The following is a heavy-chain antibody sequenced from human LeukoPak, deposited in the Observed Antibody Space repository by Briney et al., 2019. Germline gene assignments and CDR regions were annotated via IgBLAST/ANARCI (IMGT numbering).Heavy chain of an antibody. J-gene: IGHJ4*02. D-gene: IGHD3-10*01. CDR3: VRDDNYGSGQPDD. Sequence: GASMKVSCKASGYTFTSYGITWVRQAPGQGLEWMGWISGYNGNTNYAQKFQGRVTMTTDTSTSTVYMELRSLRSDDTAVYYCVRDDNYGSGQPDDWGQGTLVTVSS. CDR1: GYTFTSYG. CDR2: ISGYNGNT. V-gene: IGHV1-18*01.